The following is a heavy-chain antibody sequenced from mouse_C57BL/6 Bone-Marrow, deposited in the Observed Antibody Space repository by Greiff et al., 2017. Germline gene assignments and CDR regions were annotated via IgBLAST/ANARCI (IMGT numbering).Heavy chain of an antibody. V-gene: IGHV7-3*01. Sequence: EVNLVESGGGLVQPGGSLSLSCAASGFTFTDYYMSWVRQPPGKALEWMGFIRNKANGYTTAYSASVKGRFTLSKDNSHSILYLQMNAQRAEDSATYYCASVFAYWGQGTLVTVSA. CDR3: ASVFAY. CDR2: IRNKANGYTT. J-gene: IGHJ3*01. CDR1: GFTFTDYY.